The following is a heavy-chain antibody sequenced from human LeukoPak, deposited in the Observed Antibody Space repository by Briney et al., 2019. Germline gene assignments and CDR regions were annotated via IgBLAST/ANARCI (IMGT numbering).Heavy chain of an antibody. D-gene: IGHD3-10*01. J-gene: IGHJ3*02. CDR1: GGSFSGYY. V-gene: IGHV4-34*01. CDR3: ARDYQTDAFDI. Sequence: SETLSLTCAVYGGSFSGYYWSWIRQPPGKGLEWIGEINHSGSTNYNPSLKSRVTISVDTSKNQFSLKLGSVTAADTAVYYCARDYQTDAFDIWGQGTMVTVSS. CDR2: INHSGST.